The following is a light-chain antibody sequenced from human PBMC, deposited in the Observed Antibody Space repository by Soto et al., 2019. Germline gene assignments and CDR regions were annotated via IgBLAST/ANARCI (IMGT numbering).Light chain of an antibody. CDR2: WAS. J-gene: IGKJ1*01. CDR3: QQFYSTPWT. CDR1: QSVLSTSNNKNY. Sequence: DIAVTQSPDSLAVSLGERATINCKSSQSVLSTSNNKNYFAWYQQKPGQPPKLLFYWASTRESGVPDRFSGSGSGADFTLTISSLQVEDVAVYYCQQFYSTPWTFGQGTKAEIK. V-gene: IGKV4-1*01.